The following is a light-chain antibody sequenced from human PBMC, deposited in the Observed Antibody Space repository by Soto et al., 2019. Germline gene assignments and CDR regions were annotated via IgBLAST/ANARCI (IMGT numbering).Light chain of an antibody. CDR1: SSDVGGYNY. V-gene: IGLV2-8*01. CDR3: SSYAASNNFYFV. Sequence: QSVLTQPPSASGSPGQSVTISCTGTSSDVGGYNYVSWYQQYPGRAPKLMIYEVIKRPSGVPDRFSGSKSGNTASLTVSGLQAEDEADYYCSSYAASNNFYFVFGGGTQLTVL. CDR2: EVI. J-gene: IGLJ3*02.